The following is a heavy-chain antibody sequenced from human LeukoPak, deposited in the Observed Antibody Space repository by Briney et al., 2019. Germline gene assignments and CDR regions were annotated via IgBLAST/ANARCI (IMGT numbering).Heavy chain of an antibody. J-gene: IGHJ4*02. Sequence: GGSLRLSCTASGFTFGDYAMSWFRRAPGKGLEWVGFIRSKAYGGTTEYAASVKGRFTISRDDSKSIAYLQMNSLKTEDTAVYYCTRVLRVRTPYDYWGQGTLVTVSS. D-gene: IGHD3-16*01. CDR2: IRSKAYGGTT. CDR3: TRVLRVRTPYDY. CDR1: GFTFGDYA. V-gene: IGHV3-49*03.